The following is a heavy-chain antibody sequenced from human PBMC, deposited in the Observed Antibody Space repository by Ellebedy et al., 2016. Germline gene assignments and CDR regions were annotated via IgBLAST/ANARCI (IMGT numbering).Heavy chain of an antibody. CDR1: GFNFGLYA. CDR2: MSYDGSNI. CDR3: ARDVDHSLDY. D-gene: IGHD1-14*01. V-gene: IGHV3-30-3*01. Sequence: GGSLRLSCAASGFNFGLYAMHWVRQAPGKGLECVTLMSYDGSNINYADSVKGRFTISRDNSKNTLYLQMNRLKPEDTAVYYCARDVDHSLDYWGQGTLVTVSS. J-gene: IGHJ4*02.